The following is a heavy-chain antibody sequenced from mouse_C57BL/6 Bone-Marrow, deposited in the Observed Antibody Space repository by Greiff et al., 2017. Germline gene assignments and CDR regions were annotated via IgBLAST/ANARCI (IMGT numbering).Heavy chain of an antibody. V-gene: IGHV1-15*01. Sequence: QVQLQQSGAELVRPGASVTLSCKASGYTFTDYDMHWVMQTPVNGLEWIGAIDPENGGTAYNQKFKGKAILPADKSSSTAYMELRSLTSEDSAVYYCKRGGIYYGSPLDYGGQDTTLTVST. CDR2: IDPENGGT. CDR3: KRGGIYYGSPLDY. CDR1: GYTFTDYD. D-gene: IGHD1-1*01. J-gene: IGHJ2*01.